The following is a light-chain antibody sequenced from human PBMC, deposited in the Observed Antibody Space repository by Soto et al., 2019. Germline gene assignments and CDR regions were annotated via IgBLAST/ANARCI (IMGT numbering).Light chain of an antibody. CDR2: EAS. Sequence: DIQMTQSPSTLFESIGDRVTITCRASQSIGRWLAWYQQKPGKAPKFLMYEASTLESGVPSRFSGSGSGTEFTLTISSLQPDDFATYYCQQYHSYPTWTFGQGTKVEIK. CDR1: QSIGRW. V-gene: IGKV1-5*03. J-gene: IGKJ1*01. CDR3: QQYHSYPTWT.